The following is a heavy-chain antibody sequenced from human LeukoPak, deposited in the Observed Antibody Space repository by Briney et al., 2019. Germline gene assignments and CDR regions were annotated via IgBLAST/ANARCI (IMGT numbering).Heavy chain of an antibody. V-gene: IGHV3-30*18. CDR3: AKDDYGDYAYFFYSMDL. Sequence: PGGSLRLSCAASGLTLSSYWMHWVRQAPGKGLEWVAFISYDDNIQYYADSVKGRFTISRDNSKNTLYLQMNSLRVEDTAVYYCAKDDYGDYAYFFYSMDLWGQGTTVTVSS. CDR1: GLTLSSYW. D-gene: IGHD4-17*01. CDR2: ISYDDNIQ. J-gene: IGHJ6*02.